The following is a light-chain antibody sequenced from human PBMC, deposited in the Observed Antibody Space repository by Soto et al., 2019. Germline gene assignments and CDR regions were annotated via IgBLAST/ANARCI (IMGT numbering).Light chain of an antibody. CDR2: WAS. Sequence: DIVMTQSPDSLAVSLGEGATINCKSSQSILYSGNNKNYLAWYQQKPGQPPKLLIYWASTRKSGVPDRFSGGGSGTDFTLTISRLQSEDVAVYYCHQYDETHHTFGGGHKVEI. V-gene: IGKV4-1*01. CDR1: QSILYSGNNKNY. CDR3: HQYDETHHT. J-gene: IGKJ4*01.